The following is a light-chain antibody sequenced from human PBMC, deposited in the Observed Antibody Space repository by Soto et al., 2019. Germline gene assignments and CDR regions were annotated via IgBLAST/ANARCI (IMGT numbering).Light chain of an antibody. V-gene: IGLV2-14*01. CDR1: STDVGRYNY. Sequence: QSVLTQPASVSGSPGQSITISCTGTSTDVGRYNYASWYQQHPGKAPKLMIYDVSNRPSGVSSRFSGSKSGITASLTISGLQAEDEADYYCSSYTSDRTYVFGNGTKVTVL. CDR3: SSYTSDRTYV. J-gene: IGLJ1*01. CDR2: DVS.